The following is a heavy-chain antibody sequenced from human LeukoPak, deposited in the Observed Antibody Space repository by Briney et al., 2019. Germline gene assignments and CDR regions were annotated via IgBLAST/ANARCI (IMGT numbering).Heavy chain of an antibody. J-gene: IGHJ4*02. V-gene: IGHV3-9*01. CDR3: ARSSRYSGYDGDY. Sequence: PGRSLRLSCAASGFTFDDYAIHWVRQTPGKGLEWVSSISWNSFTIGYADSVKGRFTISRDNPENTLYLQMKSLRHEDTAVYYCARSSRYSGYDGDYWGQGTLVTVSS. D-gene: IGHD5-12*01. CDR2: ISWNSFTI. CDR1: GFTFDDYA.